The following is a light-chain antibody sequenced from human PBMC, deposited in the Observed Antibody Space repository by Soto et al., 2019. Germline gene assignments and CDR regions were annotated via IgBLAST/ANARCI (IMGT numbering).Light chain of an antibody. Sequence: EIVLTQSPGTLSLSPGERATLSCRASRSVSSRSLAWYQQKPGQAPRLLIYCASSRAPGIPDRFRGSGSGTDLTLILSRLETGDFAVYYCQQYGSSPLTFGQGTTVEI. CDR1: RSVSSRS. J-gene: IGKJ1*01. V-gene: IGKV3-20*01. CDR3: QQYGSSPLT. CDR2: CAS.